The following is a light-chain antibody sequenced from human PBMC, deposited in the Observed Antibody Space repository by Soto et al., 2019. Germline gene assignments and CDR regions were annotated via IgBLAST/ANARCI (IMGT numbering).Light chain of an antibody. V-gene: IGKV3-15*01. Sequence: EIVMTQSPATLSVFPGERATLSCRASQSVSSNLAWYQQKPGQAPRLLIYGASTRATGIPARFSGSGSGTEFTLTISSLQSEDFAVYYCQQYNDWPPKQYTFGQGTKLEIQ. CDR2: GAS. J-gene: IGKJ2*01. CDR3: QQYNDWPPKQYT. CDR1: QSVSSN.